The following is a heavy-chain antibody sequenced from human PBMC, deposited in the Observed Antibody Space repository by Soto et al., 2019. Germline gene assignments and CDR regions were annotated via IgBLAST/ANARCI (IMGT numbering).Heavy chain of an antibody. CDR1: GGSISSGCYY. J-gene: IGHJ5*02. V-gene: IGHV4-31*03. Sequence: SETLSLTCTVSGGSISSGCYYWSWIRQHPGKGLEWIGYIYYSGSTYYNPSLKSRVTISVDTSKNQFSLKLSSVTAADTAVYYCARGGDSGYDRSFDPWGQGTLVTVSS. CDR2: IYYSGST. CDR3: ARGGDSGYDRSFDP. D-gene: IGHD5-12*01.